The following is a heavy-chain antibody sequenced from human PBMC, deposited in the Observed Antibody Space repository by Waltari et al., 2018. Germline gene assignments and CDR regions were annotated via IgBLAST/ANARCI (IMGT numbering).Heavy chain of an antibody. D-gene: IGHD7-27*01. CDR2: IRVDNGNT. Sequence: QVQLVQSGGEVKKPGASVKVSCTASGYTFPSYGISWVRRAPGQGLEWMGWIRVDNGNTNYAQHLQGRVTMTADTSTSTAYMELRSLRSDDTAVYYCARPSLGQYYYYGMEVWGQGTAVTVSS. CDR1: GYTFPSYG. V-gene: IGHV1-18*01. CDR3: ARPSLGQYYYYGMEV. J-gene: IGHJ6*02.